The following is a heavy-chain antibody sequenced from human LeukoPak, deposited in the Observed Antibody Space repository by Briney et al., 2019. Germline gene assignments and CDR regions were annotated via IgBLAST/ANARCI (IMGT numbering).Heavy chain of an antibody. V-gene: IGHV3-23*01. J-gene: IGHJ3*02. CDR1: GFTFSNYA. Sequence: GGPLRLSCAASGFTFSNYAMSWVRQAPGKGLEWVSGITGSGGSTNYADSVKGRFTISRDNSKNTLYLQMSSLRAQDTAVYYCTGGGWSTDAFDIWGQGTMVTVSS. CDR3: TGGGWSTDAFDI. CDR2: ITGSGGST. D-gene: IGHD6-19*01.